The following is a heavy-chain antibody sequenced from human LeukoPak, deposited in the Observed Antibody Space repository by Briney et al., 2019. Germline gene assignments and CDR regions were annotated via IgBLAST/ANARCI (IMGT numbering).Heavy chain of an antibody. V-gene: IGHV3-21*01. Sequence: PGGSLRLSCGASGSTFSASDMHWVRQAPGKGLEWVSSISSSSSYIYYADSVKGRFTISRDNAKNSLYLQMNSLRAEDTAVYYCARDHSVAAAGTWYYWGQGTLVTVSS. D-gene: IGHD6-13*01. CDR2: ISSSSSYI. CDR1: GSTFSASD. J-gene: IGHJ4*02. CDR3: ARDHSVAAAGTWYY.